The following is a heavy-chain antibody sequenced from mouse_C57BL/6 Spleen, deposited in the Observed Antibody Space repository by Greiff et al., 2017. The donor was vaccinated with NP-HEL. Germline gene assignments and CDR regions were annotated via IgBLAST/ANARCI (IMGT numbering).Heavy chain of an antibody. D-gene: IGHD2-1*01. CDR3: ARQGAIYYGNYYAMDY. CDR1: GFTFSSYG. V-gene: IGHV5-6*01. CDR2: ISSGGSYT. Sequence: EVKLMESGGDLVKPGGSLKLSCAASGFTFSSYGMSWVRQTPDKRLEWVATISSGGSYTYYPDSVKGRFTISRDNAKNTLYLQMSSLKSEDTAMYYCARQGAIYYGNYYAMDYWGQGTSVTVSS. J-gene: IGHJ4*01.